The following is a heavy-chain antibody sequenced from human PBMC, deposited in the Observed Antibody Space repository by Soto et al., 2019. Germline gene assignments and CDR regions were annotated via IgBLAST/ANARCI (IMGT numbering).Heavy chain of an antibody. CDR2: INHSGST. CDR1: GGSFSGYY. J-gene: IGHJ5*02. D-gene: IGHD3-16*01. V-gene: IGHV4-34*01. CDR3: ARFPSGGNHNWFDP. Sequence: SETLSLTCAVYGGSFSGYYWSWIRQPPGKGLEWIGEINHSGSTNYNPSLKSRVTISVDTSKNQFSLKLSSVTAADTAVYYCARFPSGGNHNWFDPWGQGTLVTVSS.